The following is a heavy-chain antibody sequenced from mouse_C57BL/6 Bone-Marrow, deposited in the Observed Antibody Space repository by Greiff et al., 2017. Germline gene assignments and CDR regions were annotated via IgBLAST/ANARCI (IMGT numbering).Heavy chain of an antibody. CDR3: ARGDWDYARDY. J-gene: IGHJ4*01. V-gene: IGHV5-16*01. CDR1: GFTFSDYY. Sequence: EVHLVESEGGLVQPGSSMKLSCTASGFTFSDYYMAWVRQVPEKGLEWVANINYDGSSTYYLDSLKSRFIISRDNAKNILYLQMSDLKSEDTATYYCARGDWDYARDYWGQGTSVTVSS. CDR2: INYDGSST. D-gene: IGHD4-1*01.